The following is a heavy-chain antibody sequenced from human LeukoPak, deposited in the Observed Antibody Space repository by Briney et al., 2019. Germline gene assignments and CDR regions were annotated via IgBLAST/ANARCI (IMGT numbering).Heavy chain of an antibody. CDR3: ARAGPENGNWRYYIDY. J-gene: IGHJ4*02. CDR2: IHHSGST. CDR1: GGSITSHF. V-gene: IGHV4-59*11. D-gene: IGHD1-26*01. Sequence: SETLSLTCTVSGGSITSHFWSWIRQSPGLEWIGYIHHSGSTNYNPSLSSRVTMSADTSKNEFYLNLNSVTAADTAVYYCARAGPENGNWRYYIDYWGQGILVTVS.